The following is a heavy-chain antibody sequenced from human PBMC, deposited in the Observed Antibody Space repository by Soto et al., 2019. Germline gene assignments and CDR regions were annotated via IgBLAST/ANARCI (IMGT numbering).Heavy chain of an antibody. CDR1: GGSISSSSYY. D-gene: IGHD2-2*01. CDR3: ARRGCSSTSCLSDNWFDP. J-gene: IGHJ5*02. V-gene: IGHV4-61*05. Sequence: PSETLSLTCTVSGGSISSSSYYWSWIRQPPGKGLEWIGYIYYSGSTNYNPSLKSRVTISVDTSKNQFSLKLSSVTAADTAVYYCARRGCSSTSCLSDNWFDPWGQGTLVTVSS. CDR2: IYYSGST.